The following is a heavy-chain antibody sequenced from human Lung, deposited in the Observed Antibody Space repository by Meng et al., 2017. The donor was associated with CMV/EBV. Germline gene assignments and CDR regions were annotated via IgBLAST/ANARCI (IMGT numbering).Heavy chain of an antibody. CDR2: IHSGGST. J-gene: IGHJ6*02. CDR1: GFTVSSEY. D-gene: IGHD3-3*01. Sequence: GGSLRLXCAASGFTVSSEYLTWVRQAPGKGLEWVSVIHSGGSTYYADSVKGRFTISRDNSKNTLYLQMNSLRTEDTAVYYCARDMYWSQSYHGVDVWGHGTTVXVSS. CDR3: ARDMYWSQSYHGVDV. V-gene: IGHV3-66*02.